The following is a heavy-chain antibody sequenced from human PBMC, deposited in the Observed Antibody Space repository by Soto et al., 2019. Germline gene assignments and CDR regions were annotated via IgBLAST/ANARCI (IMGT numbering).Heavy chain of an antibody. CDR1: GYTLTELS. CDR3: TTPMDQLRFFVG. D-gene: IGHD3-3*01. J-gene: IGHJ4*02. Sequence: GASVKVSCKVSGYTLTELSMHWVRQAPGKGLEWMGGFDPEDGETIYAQKFQGRVTMTEDTSTDTAYMELSSLRSEDTAVYYCTTPMDQLRFFVGWGQGTLVTVSS. V-gene: IGHV1-24*01. CDR2: FDPEDGET.